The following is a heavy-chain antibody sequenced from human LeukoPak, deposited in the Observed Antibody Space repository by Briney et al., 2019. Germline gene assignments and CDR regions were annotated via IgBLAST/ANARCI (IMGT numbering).Heavy chain of an antibody. CDR3: ARDPSSDSSGYYYERIGGWFDP. Sequence: SETLSLTCAVSGGSISSGGYSWSWIRQPPGKGLEWIGYIYYSGSTYYNPSLKSRVTISVDTSKNQFSLKLSSVTAADTAVYYCARDPSSDSSGYYYERIGGWFDPWGQGTLVTVSS. CDR1: GGSISSGGYS. CDR2: IYYSGST. V-gene: IGHV4-30-4*07. J-gene: IGHJ5*02. D-gene: IGHD3-22*01.